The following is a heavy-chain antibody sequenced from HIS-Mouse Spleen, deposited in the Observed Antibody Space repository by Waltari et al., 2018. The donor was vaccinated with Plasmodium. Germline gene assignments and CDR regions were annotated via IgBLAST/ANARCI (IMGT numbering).Heavy chain of an antibody. CDR3: ASSWYWYFDL. V-gene: IGHV3-7*01. J-gene: IGHJ2*01. Sequence: EVKLVESGGGLVQPGGSLRLPCAASVFPFSRYWMSWVRQAPGKGLEWVANIKQDGSEKYYVDSVKGRFTISRDSAKNSLYLQMNSLRAEDTAVYYCASSWYWYFDLWGRGTLVTVSS. D-gene: IGHD6-13*01. CDR1: VFPFSRYW. CDR2: IKQDGSEK.